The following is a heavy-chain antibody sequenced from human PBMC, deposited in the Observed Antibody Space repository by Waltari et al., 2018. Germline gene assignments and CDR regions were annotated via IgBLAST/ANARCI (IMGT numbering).Heavy chain of an antibody. CDR3: AREEYGASFFDQ. CDR1: GASTSDGNYY. V-gene: IGHV4-30-4*08. Sequence: QVLLQESGPGLVKPSQTLSLTCTVSGASTSDGNYYWNWIRQPPGKGLEWIGYKYYAGSYYYNPSLKSRVAVSVDTSTNQVSVDLRSVTAADTAVYYCAREEYGASFFDQWGQGIQVTV. J-gene: IGHJ4*02. D-gene: IGHD3-10*01. CDR2: KYYAGSY.